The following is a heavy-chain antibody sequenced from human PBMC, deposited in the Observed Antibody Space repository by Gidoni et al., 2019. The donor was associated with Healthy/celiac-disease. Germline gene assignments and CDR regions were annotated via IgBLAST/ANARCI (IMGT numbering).Heavy chain of an antibody. V-gene: IGHV4-39*01. CDR2: IYYSGIT. J-gene: IGHJ6*02. Sequence: QLQLQESGPGLVMPAATLSINCTVSGGSISSSRYSWGWIRQPPGKWLEWIGSIYYSGITYYNPSLKDRVTISVDTAKNQFSLKLSSVTAADTAVYYCARHDYGMDVWGQGTTVTVSS. CDR1: GGSISSSRYS. CDR3: ARHDYGMDV.